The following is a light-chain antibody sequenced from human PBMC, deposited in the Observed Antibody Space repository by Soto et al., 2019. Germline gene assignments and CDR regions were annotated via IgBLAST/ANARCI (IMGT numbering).Light chain of an antibody. CDR2: DVS. J-gene: IGLJ2*01. CDR3: ASYTSSGTLV. CDR1: SGDVGSYSY. V-gene: IGLV2-14*01. Sequence: QSALTQPASVSGSPGQSITISCTGTSGDVGSYSYVSWYQRHPGKTPKLMICDVSNRPSGVSNRFSGSKSGNTASLTISGLQAEDEADYYCASYTSSGTLVFGGGTKLTVL.